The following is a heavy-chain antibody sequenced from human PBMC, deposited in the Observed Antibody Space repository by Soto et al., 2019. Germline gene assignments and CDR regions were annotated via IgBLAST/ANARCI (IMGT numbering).Heavy chain of an antibody. V-gene: IGHV3-30*18. J-gene: IGHJ6*02. CDR2: ISYDGSNK. Sequence: GGSLRLSCAAFGFTFSSYGMHWVRQAPGKGLEWVAVISYDGSNKYYADSVKGRFTISRDNSKNTLYLQMNSLRAEDTAVYYCAKDRSSYYYYGMDVWGQGTTVTVSS. CDR3: AKDRSSYYYYGMDV. CDR1: GFTFSSYG.